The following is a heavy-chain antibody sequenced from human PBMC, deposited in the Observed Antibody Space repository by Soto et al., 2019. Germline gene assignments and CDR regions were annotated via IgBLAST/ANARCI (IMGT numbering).Heavy chain of an antibody. CDR1: GASISRYY. Sequence: PSETLSLTCTVSGASISRYYWSWIRQPPGKGLEWIGSIYYTGNTNYNPSLKSRVTISVDTFKNQFSLKLDSVTAADTAVYFCERHSIWLLLSDYWGQGSLVTVSS. CDR2: IYYTGNT. J-gene: IGHJ4*02. CDR3: ERHSIWLLLSDY. V-gene: IGHV4-59*08. D-gene: IGHD3-22*01.